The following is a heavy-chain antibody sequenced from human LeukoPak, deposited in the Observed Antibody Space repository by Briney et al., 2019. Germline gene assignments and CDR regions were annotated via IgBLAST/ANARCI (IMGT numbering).Heavy chain of an antibody. CDR1: GASISSTSYY. V-gene: IGHV4-39*07. CDR3: ARGYCSSTSCYRQGWLQLIPYYFDY. Sequence: SETLSLTCSVSGASISSTSYYWSWIRQPPGKGLEWIGEINHSGSTNYNPSLKSRVTISVDTSKNQFSLKLSSVTAADTAVYYCARGYCSSTSCYRQGWLQLIPYYFDYWGQGTLVTVSS. CDR2: INHSGST. D-gene: IGHD2-2*02. J-gene: IGHJ4*02.